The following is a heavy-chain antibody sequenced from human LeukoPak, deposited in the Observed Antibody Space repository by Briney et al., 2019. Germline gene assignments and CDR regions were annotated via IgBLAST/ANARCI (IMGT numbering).Heavy chain of an antibody. V-gene: IGHV1-18*01. CDR1: GYTFTSYG. CDR2: ISAYNGNT. Sequence: ASVKVSCKASGYTFTSYGISWVRQAPGQGLEWMGWISAYNGNTNYAQKLRGRVTMTTDTSTSTAYMELRSLRSDDTAVYYCARSGYSGSYYRLAYFDYWGQGTLVTVSS. J-gene: IGHJ4*02. D-gene: IGHD1-26*01. CDR3: ARSGYSGSYYRLAYFDY.